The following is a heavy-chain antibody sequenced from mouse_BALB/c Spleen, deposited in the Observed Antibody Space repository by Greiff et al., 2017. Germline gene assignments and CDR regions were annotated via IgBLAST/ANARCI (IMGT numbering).Heavy chain of an antibody. Sequence: QVQLQQSGAELAKPGASVKMSCKASGYTFTSYWMHWVKQRPGQGLEWIGYINPSTGYTEYNQKFKDKATLTADKSSSTAYMQLSSLTSEDSAVYYCAREGYYRYDPFAYWGQGTLATVSA. D-gene: IGHD2-14*01. CDR1: GYTFTSYW. CDR2: INPSTGYT. J-gene: IGHJ3*01. CDR3: AREGYYRYDPFAY. V-gene: IGHV1-7*01.